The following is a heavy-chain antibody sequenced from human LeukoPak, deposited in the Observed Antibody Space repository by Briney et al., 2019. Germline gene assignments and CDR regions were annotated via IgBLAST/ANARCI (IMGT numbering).Heavy chain of an antibody. Sequence: GGSLRLSCVGTGFTFSTYRMNWVRQAPGKGLEWVSSISSSSSYIYYADSVEGRITISRDNAKSSLYLQMNSLRVEDTAVYYCARDKDVYFDYWGQGTLVTVSS. J-gene: IGHJ4*02. CDR2: ISSSSSYI. V-gene: IGHV3-21*01. CDR3: ARDKDVYFDY. CDR1: GFTFSTYR.